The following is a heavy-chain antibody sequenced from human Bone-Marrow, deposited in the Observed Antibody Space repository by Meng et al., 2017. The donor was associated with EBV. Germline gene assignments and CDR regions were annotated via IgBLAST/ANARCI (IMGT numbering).Heavy chain of an antibody. J-gene: IGHJ4*02. CDR3: ARGQHDYAFDY. Sequence: VQGLQSGAEVKKTWASVKVSCRASGYTFTSTSFAIHWVRQAPGQRLEWMGWINAGNGNTKYSQNFQGRVTITRDTSATTVHMELRSLRSEDTAVYYCARGQHDYAFDYWGQGTLVTVSS. CDR2: INAGNGNT. CDR1: GYTFTSTSFA. D-gene: IGHD4-17*01. V-gene: IGHV1-3*01.